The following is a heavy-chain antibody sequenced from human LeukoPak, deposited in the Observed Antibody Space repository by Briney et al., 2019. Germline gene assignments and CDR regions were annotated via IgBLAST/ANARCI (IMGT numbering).Heavy chain of an antibody. CDR3: ARRGSESFDF. CDR2: IYYNGRS. D-gene: IGHD2-15*01. V-gene: IGHV4-59*08. J-gene: IGHJ4*02. CDR1: GGYISSYY. Sequence: SETLSLTCTVSGGYISSYYWAWIRQPPSKELDWIGYIYYNGRSTYNPSLKSRVTISVDTSNNQLSLKLSSVTAADTAAYYCARRGSESFDFWGQGTLVTVSS.